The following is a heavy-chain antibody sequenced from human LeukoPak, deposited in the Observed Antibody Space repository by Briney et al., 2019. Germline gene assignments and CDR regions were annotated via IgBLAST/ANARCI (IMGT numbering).Heavy chain of an antibody. CDR1: GGSFSAYY. CDR2: INHSGST. J-gene: IGHJ5*02. D-gene: IGHD6-13*01. V-gene: IGHV4-34*01. Sequence: SETLSLTCAVYGGSFSAYYWSWIRQPPGKGLEWIGEINHSGSTNYNPSLKSRVTISIDTSKNQFSLEMSSVTAADSAVYYCARGRGARSSRWYNWFDPWGQGTLVTVSS. CDR3: ARGRGARSSRWYNWFDP.